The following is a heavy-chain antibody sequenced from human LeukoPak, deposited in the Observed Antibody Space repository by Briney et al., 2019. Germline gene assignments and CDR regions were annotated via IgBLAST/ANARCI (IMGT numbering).Heavy chain of an antibody. V-gene: IGHV4-61*02. CDR2: IYTSGNT. CDR1: GGSISSGSYY. CDR3: ARDRVQLWLPWFDP. Sequence: SETLSLTCTVSGGSISSGSYYWSWIRQPAGKGLERIGRIYTSGNTNYNPSLKSRVTMSVDTSKNQFSLNLSSVTAADTAVYYCARDRVQLWLPWFDPWGQGTLVTVSS. J-gene: IGHJ5*02. D-gene: IGHD5-18*01.